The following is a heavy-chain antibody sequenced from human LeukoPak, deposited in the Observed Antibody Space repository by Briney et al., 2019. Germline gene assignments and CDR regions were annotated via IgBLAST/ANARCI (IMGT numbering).Heavy chain of an antibody. CDR2: ISSSSSYI. CDR1: GFTFSRYS. J-gene: IGHJ4*02. Sequence: GGSLRLSCAASGFTFSRYSMNWVRQAPGKGLEWVSSISSSSSYIYYADSVKGRFTISRDNAKNSLYLQMNSLRAEDTAVYYCARVFRDDILTGYYLYYFDYWGQGTLVTVSS. CDR3: ARVFRDDILTGYYLYYFDY. D-gene: IGHD3-9*01. V-gene: IGHV3-21*01.